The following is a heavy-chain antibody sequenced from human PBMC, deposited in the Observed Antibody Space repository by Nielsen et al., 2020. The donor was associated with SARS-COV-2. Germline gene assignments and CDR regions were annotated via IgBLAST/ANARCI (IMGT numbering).Heavy chain of an antibody. J-gene: IGHJ6*02. CDR2: INPNSGGT. CDR3: ARGRRFLNVRRAYGMDV. CDR1: GYTFTGYY. V-gene: IGHV1-2*06. Sequence: ASVKVSCKASGYTFTGYYMHWVRQAPGQGLEWMGRINPNSGGTSYAQKFQGRVTMTRDTSISTAYMELSRLRSDDTAVYYCARGRRFLNVRRAYGMDVWGQGTTVTVSS. D-gene: IGHD3-3*01.